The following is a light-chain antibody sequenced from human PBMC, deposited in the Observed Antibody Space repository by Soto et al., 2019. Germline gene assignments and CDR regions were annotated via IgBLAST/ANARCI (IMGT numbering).Light chain of an antibody. J-gene: IGLJ2*01. CDR3: QVWDSISDHVV. V-gene: IGLV3-21*02. CDR1: NIGSKS. Sequence: SYELTQPPSVSVAPGQTARITCGGTNIGSKSVHWYQQKPGQAPVLVVYDDSDRPSGIPERFSGSNSGNTATLTISRVEAGDEADYYCQVWDSISDHVVFGGGTKLTVL. CDR2: DDS.